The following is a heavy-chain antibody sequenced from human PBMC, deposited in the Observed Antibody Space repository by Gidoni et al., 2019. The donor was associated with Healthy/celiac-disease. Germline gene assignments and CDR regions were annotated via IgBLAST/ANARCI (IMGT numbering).Heavy chain of an antibody. CDR2: INHSGST. CDR3: ARVTSNYGDYGGDY. V-gene: IGHV4-34*01. CDR1: GGSFSGYY. D-gene: IGHD4-17*01. Sequence: QVQLQQWGAGLLKPSETLSLTCAVYGGSFSGYYWSWIRQPPGKGLEWIGEINHSGSTNYNPSLKSRVTISVDTSKNQFSLKLSSVTAADTAVYYCARVTSNYGDYGGDYWGQGTLVTVSS. J-gene: IGHJ4*02.